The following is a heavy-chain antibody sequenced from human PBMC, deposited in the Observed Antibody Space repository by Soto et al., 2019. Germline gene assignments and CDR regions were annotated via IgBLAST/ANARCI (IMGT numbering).Heavy chain of an antibody. Sequence: GDSLKISCEGSGYSFTSYWISWVRQMPGKGLEWMGRIDPRDSYTNYSPSFQGHVTISADQSISTAYLQWSSLKASDTAMYYCARLQAAAGDNDLTFDYWGQGTLVTVSS. CDR1: GYSFTSYW. CDR2: IDPRDSYT. D-gene: IGHD6-13*01. V-gene: IGHV5-10-1*01. CDR3: ARLQAAAGDNDLTFDY. J-gene: IGHJ4*02.